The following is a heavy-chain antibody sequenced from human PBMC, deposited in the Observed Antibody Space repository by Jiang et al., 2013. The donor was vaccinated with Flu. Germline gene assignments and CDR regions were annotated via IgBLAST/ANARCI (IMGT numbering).Heavy chain of an antibody. CDR2: ISAYNGNT. CDR1: GYTFTSYG. Sequence: SGAEVKKPGASVKVSCKASGYTFTSYGISWVRQAPGQGLEWMGWISAYNGNTNYAQKLQGRVTMTTDTSTSTAYMELRSLRSDDTAVYYCARVWGYCSGGSCYALSNWFDPWGQGTLVTVSS. J-gene: IGHJ5*02. V-gene: IGHV1-18*01. CDR3: ARVWGYCSGGSCYALSNWFDP. D-gene: IGHD2-15*01.